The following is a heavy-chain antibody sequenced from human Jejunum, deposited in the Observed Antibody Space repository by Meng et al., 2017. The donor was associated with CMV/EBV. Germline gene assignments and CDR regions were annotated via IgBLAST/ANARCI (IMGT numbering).Heavy chain of an antibody. Sequence: AASGFDFSSCWMHWVRQSPGRGLEWVANLNQDGSGEYYVDSVKGRFTISRDNAKDSLYLQMNSLRVEDTAVYYCARGTTGTPGTDYWGQGTLVTVSS. V-gene: IGHV3-7*01. D-gene: IGHD6-13*01. J-gene: IGHJ4*02. CDR1: GFDFSSCW. CDR2: LNQDGSGE. CDR3: ARGTTGTPGTDY.